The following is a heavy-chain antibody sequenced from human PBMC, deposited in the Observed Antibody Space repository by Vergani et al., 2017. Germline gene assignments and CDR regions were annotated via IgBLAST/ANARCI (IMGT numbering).Heavy chain of an antibody. V-gene: IGHV4-34*01. CDR3: ARVNTETNGHLYYYYYMDV. CDR1: GGSFTSYH. CDR2: IDHTGRP. Sequence: QVQLQQWGGGLLKPSETLSLTCVVNGGSFTSYHWTWIRQSPGEGLEWVGDIDHTGRPDYNPSLKIRLTMSVDKSRNQFSLTLNSVTATDTAIYFCARVNTETNGHLYYYYYMDVWVQGTAVTVS. D-gene: IGHD4-11*01. J-gene: IGHJ6*03.